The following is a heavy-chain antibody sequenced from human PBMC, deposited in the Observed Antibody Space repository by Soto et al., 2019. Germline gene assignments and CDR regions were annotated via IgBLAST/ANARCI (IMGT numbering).Heavy chain of an antibody. CDR2: ISYSGST. V-gene: IGHV4-31*03. CDR3: AREREEYGMDV. D-gene: IGHD1-26*01. J-gene: IGHJ6*02. CDR1: GGSISSGGYY. Sequence: PSETLSLTCTVSGGSISSGGYYWSWIRQHPGKGLEWIGYISYSGSTGYNPSLKTRVSMSVDRSKNQFTLKLSSVTAADTAVYYCAREREEYGMDVWRQGTTVTVSS.